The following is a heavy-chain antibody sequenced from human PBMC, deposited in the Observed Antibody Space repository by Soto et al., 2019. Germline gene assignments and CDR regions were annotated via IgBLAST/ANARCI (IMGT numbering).Heavy chain of an antibody. J-gene: IGHJ4*02. V-gene: IGHV3-48*03. Sequence: GGSLRLSCSASGLTSSICAMNWVRQAPGKGLEWVSYIGTPGSTIYYADSVKGRFTISRDNAKSSLFLQMNSLRAEDTAVYYCAVLYCTSGVCHLGFTDYWGQGTTVTVSS. CDR3: AVLYCTSGVCHLGFTDY. D-gene: IGHD2-8*01. CDR2: IGTPGSTI. CDR1: GLTSSICA.